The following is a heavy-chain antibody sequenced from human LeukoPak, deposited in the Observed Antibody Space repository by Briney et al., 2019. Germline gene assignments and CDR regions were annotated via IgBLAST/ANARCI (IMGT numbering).Heavy chain of an antibody. CDR2: IIPIFGTA. CDR3: ARVGTEKKDYFDY. D-gene: IGHD1-1*01. CDR1: GGTFSSYA. J-gene: IGHJ4*02. V-gene: IGHV1-69*13. Sequence: SVKVSCKASGGTFSSYAISWMRQAPGQGLEWMGGIIPIFGTANYAQKFQGRVTITADESTSTAYMELSSLRSEDTAVYYCARVGTEKKDYFDYWGQGTLVTVSS.